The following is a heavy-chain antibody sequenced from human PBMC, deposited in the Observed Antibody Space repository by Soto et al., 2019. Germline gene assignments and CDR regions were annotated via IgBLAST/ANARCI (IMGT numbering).Heavy chain of an antibody. J-gene: IGHJ3*02. CDR3: ARVLRYFDRSLLEAFDI. D-gene: IGHD3-9*01. V-gene: IGHV4-30-2*01. Sequence: SETLSLTCTVSGDSISRGNYSWSWVRQPPGKGLEWIGYIYHSGRPYYNPSLKSRVTMSVDTSSNQFSLKLSPVTAADTAIYFCARVLRYFDRSLLEAFDIWGPGTMVTVSS. CDR1: GDSISRGNYS. CDR2: IYHSGRP.